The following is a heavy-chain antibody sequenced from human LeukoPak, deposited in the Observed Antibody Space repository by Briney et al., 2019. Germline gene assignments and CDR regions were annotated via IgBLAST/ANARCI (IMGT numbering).Heavy chain of an antibody. CDR3: ARGNTGTASRYFDWFAPSRYGMDV. CDR2: TYYRSKWYN. Sequence: SQTLSLTCAISGDSVSSNSAAWNWIRQSPSRGLEWLGRTYYRSKWYNDYAVSVKSRITINPDTSKNQFSLQLNSVTPEDTAVYYYARGNTGTASRYFDWFAPSRYGMDVWGQGTTVTVSS. CDR1: GDSVSSNSAA. J-gene: IGHJ6*02. D-gene: IGHD3-9*01. V-gene: IGHV6-1*01.